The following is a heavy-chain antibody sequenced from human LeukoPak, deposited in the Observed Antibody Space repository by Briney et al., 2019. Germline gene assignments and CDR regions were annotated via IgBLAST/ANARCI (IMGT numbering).Heavy chain of an antibody. J-gene: IGHJ4*02. D-gene: IGHD5-12*01. V-gene: IGHV1-2*06. CDR1: GYTFTGYY. Sequence: ASVKVSCKASGYTFTGYYMHWVRQAPGQGLEWMGRINPNSGGTNYARKFQGRVTMTRDTSISTAYMELSRLRADDTAVYYCARALVIVATRGYFDYWGQGTLVTVSS. CDR3: ARALVIVATRGYFDY. CDR2: INPNSGGT.